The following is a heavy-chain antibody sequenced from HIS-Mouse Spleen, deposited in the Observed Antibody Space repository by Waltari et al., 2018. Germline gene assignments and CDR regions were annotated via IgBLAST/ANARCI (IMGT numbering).Heavy chain of an antibody. V-gene: IGHV4-39*07. CDR1: GGSISSSSYY. CDR2: IDYSGGT. D-gene: IGHD6-13*01. CDR3: AREIPYSSSWYDWYFDL. J-gene: IGHJ2*01. Sequence: QLQLQESGPGLVKPSETLSLTCTVSGGSISSSSYYWGWIRQPPGKGLEWIGSIDYSGGTSYNPSLKIRVTISVDTSKNQFSLKLSSVTAADTAVYYCAREIPYSSSWYDWYFDLWGRGTLVTVSS.